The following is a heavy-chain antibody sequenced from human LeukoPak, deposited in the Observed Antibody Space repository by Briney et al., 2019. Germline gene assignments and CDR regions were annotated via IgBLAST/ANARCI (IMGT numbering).Heavy chain of an antibody. Sequence: SETLSLTCTVSGGSISSYYWSWIRQPAGKGLEWIGRIYTSGSTNYNPSLKSRVTMSVGTSKNQFSLKLSSVTAADTAVYYCARDSYGGNSGMPFDYWGQGTLVTVSS. CDR2: IYTSGST. D-gene: IGHD4-23*01. J-gene: IGHJ4*02. V-gene: IGHV4-4*07. CDR3: ARDSYGGNSGMPFDY. CDR1: GGSISSYY.